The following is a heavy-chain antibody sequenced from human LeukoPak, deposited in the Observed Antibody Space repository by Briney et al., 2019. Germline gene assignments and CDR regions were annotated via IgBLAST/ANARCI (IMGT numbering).Heavy chain of an antibody. CDR3: ASRGTYYDSSGYYYGHIDY. CDR2: IYYSGST. Sequence: SETLSLTCTVSGGSISSGGYYWSWIRQPPGKGLEWIGYIYYSGSTYYNPSLKSRVTISVDTSKNQFSLKLSSVTAADTAVYYCASRGTYYDSSGYYYGHIDYWGQGTLVTVSS. CDR1: GGSISSGGYY. D-gene: IGHD3-22*01. J-gene: IGHJ4*02. V-gene: IGHV4-30-4*01.